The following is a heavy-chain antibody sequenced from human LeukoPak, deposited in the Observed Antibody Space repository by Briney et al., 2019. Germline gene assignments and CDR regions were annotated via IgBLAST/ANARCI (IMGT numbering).Heavy chain of an antibody. CDR2: ISYDGSNK. J-gene: IGHJ4*02. CDR1: GFTFSSYA. V-gene: IGHV3-30-3*01. Sequence: GGSLRLSCAASGFTFSSYAMHWARQAPGKGLEWVAVISYDGSNKYYADSVEGRFTISRDNSKNTLYLQMNSLRAEDTAVYYCARDRVGATDYFDYWGRGTLVTVSS. CDR3: ARDRVGATDYFDY. D-gene: IGHD1-26*01.